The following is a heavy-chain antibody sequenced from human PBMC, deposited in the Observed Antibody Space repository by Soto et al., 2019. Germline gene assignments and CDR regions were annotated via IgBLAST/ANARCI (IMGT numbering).Heavy chain of an antibody. J-gene: IGHJ3*02. Sequence: LVNVSCKASGGTFSSYSISWVRQAPGQGLEWMGGIIPIFGAANYAQKFQGRVTITADESTSTAYMELSSLRSEDTAVYYCARKKDTAMATSAFDIWGQGTMVTVSS. CDR2: IIPIFGAA. CDR3: ARKKDTAMATSAFDI. CDR1: GGTFSSYS. V-gene: IGHV1-69*13. D-gene: IGHD5-18*01.